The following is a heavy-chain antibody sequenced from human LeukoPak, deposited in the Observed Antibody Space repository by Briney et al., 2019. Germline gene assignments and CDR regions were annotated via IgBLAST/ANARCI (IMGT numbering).Heavy chain of an antibody. CDR2: IYYSGST. CDR3: ARGIGGSYRRISYYYYMDV. J-gene: IGHJ6*03. CDR1: GGSISSSSYY. D-gene: IGHD3-16*02. V-gene: IGHV4-39*07. Sequence: NPSETLSLTCTVSGGSISSSSYYWGWIRQPPGKGLEWIGSIYYSGSTYYNPSLKSRVTISVDTSKNQFSLKLSSVTAADTAVYYCARGIGGSYRRISYYYYMDVWGKGTTVTISS.